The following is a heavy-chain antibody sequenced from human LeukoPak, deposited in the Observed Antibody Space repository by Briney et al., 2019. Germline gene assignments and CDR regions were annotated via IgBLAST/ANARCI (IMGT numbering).Heavy chain of an antibody. CDR1: GFTFSSYS. J-gene: IGHJ6*03. Sequence: GGSLRLSCAASGFTFSSYSMNWVRQAPGKGLEWVSYISSSSSTIYYADSVKGRFTISRDNAKNSLYLQMNSLRAEDTAVYYCARDMTSSSWYYYYYYMDVWGKGTTVTVSS. V-gene: IGHV3-48*01. CDR3: ARDMTSSSWYYYYYYMDV. D-gene: IGHD6-13*01. CDR2: ISSSSSTI.